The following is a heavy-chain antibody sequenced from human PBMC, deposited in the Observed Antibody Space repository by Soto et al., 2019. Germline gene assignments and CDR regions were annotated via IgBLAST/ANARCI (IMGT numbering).Heavy chain of an antibody. CDR2: IYYSGST. CDR3: AGVRSGVADNWFDP. V-gene: IGHV4-31*03. Sequence: SETLSLTCTVSGGTISIGAYYLSWIRQHPGRGLEWIGYIYYSGSTYYNPSLKSRVTISVDTSKSQFSLKLSSVTAADTAVYYCAGVRSGVADNWFDPWGQGNMVAVSS. CDR1: GGTISIGAYY. D-gene: IGHD3-16*01. J-gene: IGHJ5*02.